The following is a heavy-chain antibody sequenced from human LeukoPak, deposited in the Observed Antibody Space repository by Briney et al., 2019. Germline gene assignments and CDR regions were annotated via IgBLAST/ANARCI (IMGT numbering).Heavy chain of an antibody. CDR1: GGSIGSSGFY. D-gene: IGHD6-19*01. CDR3: GRHVSSGWDYYNGLDV. CDR2: IYYPENT. J-gene: IGHJ6*02. Sequence: SETLSLTCKVSGGSIGSSGFYWGWIRQPPGKGLEWIGSIYYPENTHYNPFLESRVSISVDTSNYQVSLTLSSVTATDTAVYYCGRHVSSGWDYYNGLDVWGQGTTVIVSS. V-gene: IGHV4-39*01.